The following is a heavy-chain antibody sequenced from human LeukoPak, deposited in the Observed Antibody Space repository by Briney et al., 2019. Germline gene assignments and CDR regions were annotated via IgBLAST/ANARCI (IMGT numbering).Heavy chain of an antibody. Sequence: ASVKVSCKASGGTFSSYAISWVRQAPGQGLEWMGWMNPNSGNTGYTQKFQGRVTMTRNTSISTAYMELSSLRSEDTAVYYCARGYYGSGRIGDWFDPWGQGTLVTVSS. D-gene: IGHD3-10*01. CDR3: ARGYYGSGRIGDWFDP. V-gene: IGHV1-8*02. CDR1: GGTFSSYA. J-gene: IGHJ5*02. CDR2: MNPNSGNT.